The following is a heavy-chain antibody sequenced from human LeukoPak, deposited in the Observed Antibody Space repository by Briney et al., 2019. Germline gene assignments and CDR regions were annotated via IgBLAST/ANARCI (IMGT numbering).Heavy chain of an antibody. V-gene: IGHV3-30-3*01. CDR3: ARDPGYSIDY. Sequence: LSLTCTVSGGSISSGGYYWSWVRQAPGKGLEWVAVISYDGSNKYYADSVKGRFTISRDNSKNTLYLQMNSLRAEDTAVYYCARDPGYSIDYWGQGTLVTVSS. CDR1: GGSISSGG. CDR2: ISYDGSNK. J-gene: IGHJ4*02. D-gene: IGHD6-13*01.